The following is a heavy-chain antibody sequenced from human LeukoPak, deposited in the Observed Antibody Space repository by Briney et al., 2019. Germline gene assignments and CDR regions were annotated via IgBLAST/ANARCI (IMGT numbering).Heavy chain of an antibody. V-gene: IGHV3-53*04. CDR1: GFTVTNNF. CDR3: AGRGYSYVWDN. J-gene: IGHJ4*02. Sequence: GGSLRLSCAVSGFTVTNNFMSWVWQAPGQGLGLVSVIFSDGSTFYADSVKSRFINSPHHPENELYLQINSLRLEHTAVYYCAGRGYSYVWDNWGQGPHVTVSS. CDR2: IFSDGST. D-gene: IGHD5-18*01.